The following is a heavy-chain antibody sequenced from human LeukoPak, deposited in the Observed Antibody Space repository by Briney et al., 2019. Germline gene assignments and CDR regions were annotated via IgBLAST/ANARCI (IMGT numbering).Heavy chain of an antibody. CDR2: INHSGST. J-gene: IGHJ4*02. CDR1: GGSFSGYY. D-gene: IGHD5-18*01. Sequence: SETLSLTCAVYGGSFSGYYWSWIRQPPGKGLEWIGEINHSGSTNYNPSPKSRVTISVDTSKNQFSLKLSSVTAADTAVYYCARVSGYSYGYPTLDYWGQGTLVTVSS. CDR3: ARVSGYSYGYPTLDY. V-gene: IGHV4-34*01.